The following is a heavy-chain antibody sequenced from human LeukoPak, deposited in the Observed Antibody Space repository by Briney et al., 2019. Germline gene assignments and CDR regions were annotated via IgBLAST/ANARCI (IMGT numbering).Heavy chain of an antibody. V-gene: IGHV3-11*04. CDR3: ARGYSYGFYYYYMDV. J-gene: IGHJ6*03. CDR1: GFIFSDYY. CDR2: ISSGGSFI. Sequence: GGSLRLSCAASGFIFSDYYMSWIRQAPGKGLERVSYISSGGSFIYYADSVKGRFTISRDNANNSLYLQMNSLRAEDTAVYYCARGYSYGFYYYYMDVWGKGTTVTVSS. D-gene: IGHD5-18*01.